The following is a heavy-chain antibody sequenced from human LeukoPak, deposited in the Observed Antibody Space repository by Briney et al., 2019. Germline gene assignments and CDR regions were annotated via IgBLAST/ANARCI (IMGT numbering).Heavy chain of an antibody. D-gene: IGHD6-6*01. CDR3: AREGGIAARLPFRATFDI. CDR2: IYTSGST. V-gene: IGHV4-4*07. J-gene: IGHJ3*02. CDR1: GGSISSYY. Sequence: SETLSLTCTVSGGSISSYYWSWIRQPAGKGLEWIGRIYTSGSTNYNPSLKSRVTISVDTSKNQFSLKLSSVTAADTAVYYRAREGGIAARLPFRATFDIWGQGTMVTVSS.